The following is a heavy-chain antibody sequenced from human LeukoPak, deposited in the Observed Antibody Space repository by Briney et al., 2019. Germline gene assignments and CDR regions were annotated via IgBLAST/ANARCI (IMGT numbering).Heavy chain of an antibody. J-gene: IGHJ4*02. D-gene: IGHD3-22*01. CDR2: LYHRGST. CDR3: ARESQPIPTIAGGTLDY. Sequence: PSGTLSLTCAVSGASISSSSWRNWVRHPPGKGLEWIVELYHRGSTNYNPSLKSRVTMSIDKSKNKFSLKLSSVTAEDTAVYYCARESQPIPTIAGGTLDYWGQGALVTVSS. CDR1: GASISSSSW. V-gene: IGHV4-4*02.